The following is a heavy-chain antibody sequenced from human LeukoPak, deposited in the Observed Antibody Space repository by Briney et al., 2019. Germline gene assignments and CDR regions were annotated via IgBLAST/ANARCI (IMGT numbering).Heavy chain of an antibody. V-gene: IGHV3-23*01. J-gene: IGHJ6*02. Sequence: GGSLRLSCAASGFPFSDYAMNWVRQAPGQGLEWVSSISYSGTSTYYAGSVKGRFTISRDNSKNTLYLQMNSLRAEDTAVYYRARDHVDTAMLISRVAVYYGMDVWGQGTTVTVSS. D-gene: IGHD5-18*01. CDR3: ARDHVDTAMLISRVAVYYGMDV. CDR2: ISYSGTST. CDR1: GFPFSDYA.